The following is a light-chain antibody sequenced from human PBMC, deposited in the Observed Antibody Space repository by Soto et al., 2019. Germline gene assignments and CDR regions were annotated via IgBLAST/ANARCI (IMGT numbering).Light chain of an antibody. CDR1: QSISDT. CDR3: QQYGSSPGT. J-gene: IGKJ1*01. CDR2: SAS. Sequence: EIVMTQSPATLSVSPGGRATLSCRASQSISDTLAWYQQKPGQAPRLLIYSASRGATGFPARFSGSGSGTDFTLTISSLQSEDFAVYYCQQYGSSPGTFGQGTKVEIK. V-gene: IGKV3-15*01.